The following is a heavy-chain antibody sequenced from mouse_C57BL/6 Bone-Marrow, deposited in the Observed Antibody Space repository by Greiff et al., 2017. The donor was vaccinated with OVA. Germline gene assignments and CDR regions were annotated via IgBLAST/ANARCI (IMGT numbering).Heavy chain of an antibody. J-gene: IGHJ3*01. CDR2: IRNKANGYTT. D-gene: IGHD2-4*01. CDR1: GFTFTDYY. CDR3: ARSIYYDYGRFAY. Sequence: EVKLVESGGGLVQPGGSLSLSCAASGFTFTDYYMSWVRQPPGKALEWLGFIRNKANGYTTEYSASVKGRFTISRDNSQSILYLQMNALRAEDSATYYCARSIYYDYGRFAYWGQGTLVTVSA. V-gene: IGHV7-3*01.